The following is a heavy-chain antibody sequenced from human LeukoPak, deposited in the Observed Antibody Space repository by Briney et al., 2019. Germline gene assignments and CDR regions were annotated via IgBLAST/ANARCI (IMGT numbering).Heavy chain of an antibody. Sequence: PGGSLRLSCAASGFTLSSYAMSWVRQAPGKGLEWVSAVSGSGGSTYYADSVKGRFTISRDNSKNTLYLQMNSLRAEDTAVYYCAKSPRSKTIFGVVLYYFDYWGQGTLVTVSS. CDR2: VSGSGGST. V-gene: IGHV3-23*01. CDR1: GFTLSSYA. D-gene: IGHD3-3*01. CDR3: AKSPRSKTIFGVVLYYFDY. J-gene: IGHJ4*02.